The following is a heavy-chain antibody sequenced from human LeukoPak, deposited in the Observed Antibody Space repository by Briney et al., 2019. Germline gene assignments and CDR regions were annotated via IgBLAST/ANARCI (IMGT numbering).Heavy chain of an antibody. CDR2: IYHSGST. Sequence: PSETLSLTCTVSGYSISSGYHWGWIRQPPGKGLEWIGSIYHSGSTYYNPSLKSRVTISVDTSKNQFSLKLSSVTAADTAVYYCASSEYYYDSSGYYNQYFDYWGQGTLVTVSS. J-gene: IGHJ4*02. CDR3: ASSEYYYDSSGYYNQYFDY. V-gene: IGHV4-38-2*02. CDR1: GYSISSGYH. D-gene: IGHD3-22*01.